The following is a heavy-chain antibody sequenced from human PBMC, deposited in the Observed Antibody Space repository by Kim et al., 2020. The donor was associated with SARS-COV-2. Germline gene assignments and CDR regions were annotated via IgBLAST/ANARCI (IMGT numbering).Heavy chain of an antibody. CDR3: ARFDSSDYYYYFDY. J-gene: IGHJ4*02. CDR1: GGSISSHY. Sequence: SETLSLTCTVSGGSISSHYWSWIRQPAGKGLEWIGNIYYSGSTNYNPSLKSRVTISVDRSKNQFSLKLRSVTAADTAVYYCARFDSSDYYYYFDYWGQGTLVTVSS. CDR2: IYYSGST. V-gene: IGHV4-59*08. D-gene: IGHD3-22*01.